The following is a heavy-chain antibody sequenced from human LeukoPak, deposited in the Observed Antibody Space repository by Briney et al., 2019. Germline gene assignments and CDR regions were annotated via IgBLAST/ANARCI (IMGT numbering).Heavy chain of an antibody. CDR2: ISYDGSNK. J-gene: IGHJ4*02. D-gene: IGHD6-19*01. Sequence: GGSLRLSCAASGFTFSSYGMHWVRQAPGKGLRWVAAISYDGSNKNYADSVKGRFTISRDNSKNTLYLQMNSLRAEDTAVYYCARGVRIAVAGYIDYWGQGTLVTVSS. CDR3: ARGVRIAVAGYIDY. CDR1: GFTFSSYG. V-gene: IGHV3-30*03.